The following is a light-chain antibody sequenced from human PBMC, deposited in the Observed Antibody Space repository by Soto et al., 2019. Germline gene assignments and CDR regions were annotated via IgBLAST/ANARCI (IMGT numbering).Light chain of an antibody. J-gene: IGKJ1*01. CDR3: QQYNSYST. V-gene: IGKV1-5*03. CDR1: QSISSW. CDR2: MTS. Sequence: DIQMTQSPSTLSASVGDRVTITCRASQSISSWLTWYQQKPGKAPKLLIYMTSNIESGVPSRFRGSRSGTEFTLTISSLQPDDFATYYCQQYNSYSTVGQGTKVDIK.